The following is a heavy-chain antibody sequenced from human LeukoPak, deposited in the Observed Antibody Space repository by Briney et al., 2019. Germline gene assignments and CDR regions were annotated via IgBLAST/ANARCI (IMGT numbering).Heavy chain of an antibody. CDR3: ARDGDYYDSSGGMNAFDM. V-gene: IGHV3-21*01. J-gene: IGHJ3*02. Sequence: PGGSLRLSRASSTFTYRPYSLNWVRQAPAKGLECVSSISSSSYYKHYADSLKGRFTISRDNPKHSLYLPLNSLRAEDTAVYYCARDGDYYDSSGGMNAFDMWGQGTVVTVTS. CDR1: TFTYRPYS. D-gene: IGHD3-22*01. CDR2: ISSSSYYK.